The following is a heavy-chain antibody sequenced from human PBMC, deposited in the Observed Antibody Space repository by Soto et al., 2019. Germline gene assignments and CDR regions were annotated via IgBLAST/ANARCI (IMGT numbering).Heavy chain of an antibody. J-gene: IGHJ5*02. CDR1: GLSITDSEMG. D-gene: IGHD3-16*01. Sequence: QVTLKESGPVLVKPTETLTLRCTVSGLSITDSEMGVSWIRQPPGKALEWLAHIDSSGEKSYRTFLNSRLTISKDTSKSQIVLIMTNMDPADTATYYCARRHLAVAVSPWFDPWGQGILVTVSS. CDR3: ARRHLAVAVSPWFDP. V-gene: IGHV2-26*01. CDR2: IDSSGEK.